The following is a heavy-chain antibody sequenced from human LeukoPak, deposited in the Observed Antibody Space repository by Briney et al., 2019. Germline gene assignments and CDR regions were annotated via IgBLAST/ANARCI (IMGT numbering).Heavy chain of an antibody. J-gene: IGHJ3*02. Sequence: PGGSLRLSCEASGFTFSSYGMHWVRQAPGKGLEWVAFIRYDGSNKYYADSVKGRFTISRDNSKNTLYLQMNSLRAEDTAVYYCAKDHNYYDGSGPPGAFDIWGQGTMVTVSS. D-gene: IGHD3-22*01. CDR3: AKDHNYYDGSGPPGAFDI. V-gene: IGHV3-30*02. CDR2: IRYDGSNK. CDR1: GFTFSSYG.